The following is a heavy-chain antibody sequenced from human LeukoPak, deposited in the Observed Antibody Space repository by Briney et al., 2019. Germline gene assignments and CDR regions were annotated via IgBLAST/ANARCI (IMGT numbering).Heavy chain of an antibody. CDR2: IYSGGST. J-gene: IGHJ4*02. V-gene: IGHV3-53*05. D-gene: IGHD2-8*01. CDR3: ARASLGYCTNGVCLFDY. CDR1: GFTVSSNY. Sequence: GGSLRLSCAASGFTVSSNYMSWVRQAPGKGLEWVSVIYSGGSTYYADSVKGRFTISRDNSENTLYLQMNSLRAEDTAVYYCARASLGYCTNGVCLFDYWGQGTLVTVSS.